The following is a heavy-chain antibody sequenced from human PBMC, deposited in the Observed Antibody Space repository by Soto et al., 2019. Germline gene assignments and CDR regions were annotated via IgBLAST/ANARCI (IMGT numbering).Heavy chain of an antibody. Sequence: QVQLVQSGAEVKKPGASVKVSCKASGHTFTSYGFSWVRQAPGQGLEWMGWISGYNGNTNSAQKLQGRVTMTTDTXTXTAYMELRSLRSDDTAVYYCASRLSGAYYYYYAMDVWGQGTTVTVSS. J-gene: IGHJ6*02. V-gene: IGHV1-18*01. CDR2: ISGYNGNT. CDR3: ASRLSGAYYYYYAMDV. D-gene: IGHD7-27*01. CDR1: GHTFTSYG.